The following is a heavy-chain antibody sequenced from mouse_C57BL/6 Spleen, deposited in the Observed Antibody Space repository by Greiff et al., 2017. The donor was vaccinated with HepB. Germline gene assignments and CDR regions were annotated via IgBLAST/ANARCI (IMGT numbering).Heavy chain of an antibody. CDR1: GFTFSSYA. Sequence: EVHLVESGGGLVKPGGSLKLSCAASGFTFSSYAMSWVRQTPEKRLEWVATISDGGSYTYYPDNVKGRFTISRDNAKNNLYLQMSHLKSEDTAMYYCARDKLRSWFAYWGQRTLVTVSA. CDR3: ARDKLRSWFAY. J-gene: IGHJ3*01. V-gene: IGHV5-4*01. CDR2: ISDGGSYT. D-gene: IGHD1-1*01.